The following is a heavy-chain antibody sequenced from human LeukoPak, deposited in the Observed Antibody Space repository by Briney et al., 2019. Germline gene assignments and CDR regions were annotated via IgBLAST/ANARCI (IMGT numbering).Heavy chain of an antibody. CDR2: IIPILGIA. J-gene: IGHJ4*02. Sequence: ASVKVSCKASGYTFTSYYMHWVRQAPGQGLEWMGRIIPILGIANYAQKFQGRVTITADKSTSTAYMELRSLRSDDTAVYYCARGGSGLGDWGQGTLVTVSS. CDR1: GYTFTSYY. CDR3: ARGGSGLGD. D-gene: IGHD3-3*01. V-gene: IGHV1-69*04.